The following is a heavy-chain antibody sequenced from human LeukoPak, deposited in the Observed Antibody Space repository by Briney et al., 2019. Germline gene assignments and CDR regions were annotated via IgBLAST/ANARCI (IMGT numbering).Heavy chain of an antibody. CDR3: ARDYCGGDCYTSYHYYYMDV. V-gene: IGHV4-4*07. Sequence: PSETLSLTRTVSGGSISVYYWSWIRQPAGKGLEWLGRIYTTGSTNYNPSLRSRVTMSVDTSKNQFSLKLSSVTAADTAVYYCARDYCGGDCYTSYHYYYMDVWGKGTTVTVSS. CDR1: GGSISVYY. D-gene: IGHD2-21*02. CDR2: IYTTGST. J-gene: IGHJ6*03.